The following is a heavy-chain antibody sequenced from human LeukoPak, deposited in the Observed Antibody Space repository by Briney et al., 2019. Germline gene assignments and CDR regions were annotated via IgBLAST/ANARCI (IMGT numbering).Heavy chain of an antibody. J-gene: IGHJ5*02. D-gene: IGHD3-9*01. V-gene: IGHV3-23*01. CDR1: GFTFSSYA. CDR3: ARDLDWGAFDA. CDR2: ISGSGGST. Sequence: GGSLRLSCAASGFTFSSYAMSWVRQAPGKGLEWVSAISGSGGSTYYADSVKGRFTISRDNSKNTLFLQMNSLRAEDTALYYCARDLDWGAFDAWGQGTLVTVSS.